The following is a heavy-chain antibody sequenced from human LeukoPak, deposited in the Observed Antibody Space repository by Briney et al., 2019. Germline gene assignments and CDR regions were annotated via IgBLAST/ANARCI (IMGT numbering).Heavy chain of an antibody. CDR2: ISSSSSTI. CDR1: GFTFSSYS. J-gene: IGHJ4*02. CDR3: AKGMSTMIVVVTSFDY. D-gene: IGHD3-22*01. Sequence: PGGSLRLSCAASGFTFSSYSMNWVRQAPGKGLEWVSYISSSSSTIYYADSVKGRFTISRDNSKNTLYLQMNSLRAEDTAVYYCAKGMSTMIVVVTSFDYWGQGTLVTVSS. V-gene: IGHV3-48*01.